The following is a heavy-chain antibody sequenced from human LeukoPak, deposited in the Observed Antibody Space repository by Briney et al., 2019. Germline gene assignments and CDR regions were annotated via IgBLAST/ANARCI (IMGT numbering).Heavy chain of an antibody. CDR1: GFTFSSYA. J-gene: IGHJ4*02. D-gene: IGHD3-22*01. V-gene: IGHV3-64D*06. Sequence: GGSLRLSCSASGFTFSSYAMHWVRQAPGKGLEYVSAISSNGGSTYYADSVKGRFTISRDNSKNTLYLQMSSLRAEDTAVYYCARGWSYYYDSSGYYWRGPFDYWGQGTLVTVSS. CDR3: ARGWSYYYDSSGYYWRGPFDY. CDR2: ISSNGGST.